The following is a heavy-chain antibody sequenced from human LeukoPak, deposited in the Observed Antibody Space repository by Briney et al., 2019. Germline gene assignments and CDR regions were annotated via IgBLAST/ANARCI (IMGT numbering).Heavy chain of an antibody. CDR3: ARGWYYDILTGYYNGFDY. CDR2: IYTSGST. Sequence: PSETLSLTCTVSGGSISSYYWSWIRRPAGKGLEWIGRIYTSGSTNYNPSLKSRVTMSVDTSKNQFSLKLSSVTAADTAVYYCARGWYYDILTGYYNGFDYWGQGTLVTVSS. CDR1: GGSISSYY. J-gene: IGHJ4*02. D-gene: IGHD3-9*01. V-gene: IGHV4-4*07.